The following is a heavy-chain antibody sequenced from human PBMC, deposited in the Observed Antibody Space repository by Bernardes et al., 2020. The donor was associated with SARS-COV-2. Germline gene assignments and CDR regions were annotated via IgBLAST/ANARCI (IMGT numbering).Heavy chain of an antibody. Sequence: GGSLRLSCAASGFTFSSYGMHWVRQAPGKGLEWVAVISYDGSNKYYADSVKGRFTISRDNSKNTLYLQMNSLRAEDTAVYYCAKPYSGSYFSWFDPWGQGTLVTVSS. CDR2: ISYDGSNK. D-gene: IGHD1-26*01. J-gene: IGHJ5*02. CDR3: AKPYSGSYFSWFDP. CDR1: GFTFSSYG. V-gene: IGHV3-30*18.